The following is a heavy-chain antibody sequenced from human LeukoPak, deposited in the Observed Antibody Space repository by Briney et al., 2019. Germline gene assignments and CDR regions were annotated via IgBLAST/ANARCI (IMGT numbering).Heavy chain of an antibody. Sequence: ASVKVSCKASGYTFTSYDTNWVRQATGQGLEWMGWMNPNSGNTGHAQKFQGRVTMTRNTSISTAYMELSSLRSEDTAVYYCARVSMISGSGSYYAYWGQGTLVTVSS. CDR1: GYTFTSYD. D-gene: IGHD3-10*01. J-gene: IGHJ4*02. CDR3: ARVSMISGSGSYYAY. V-gene: IGHV1-8*01. CDR2: MNPNSGNT.